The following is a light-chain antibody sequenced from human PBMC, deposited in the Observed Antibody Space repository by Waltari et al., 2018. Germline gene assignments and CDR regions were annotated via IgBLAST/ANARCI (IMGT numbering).Light chain of an antibody. J-gene: IGLJ3*02. CDR3: SSRNGRANQVV. Sequence: SSELTQDPAVSVALGQTVRFTCQGDSLRTSYASWYQLKPGQAPVLVIYGKDKRPSGIPDRISGYSSGTTSSLTITGVQAEDEADYYCSSRNGRANQVVSAGGTKVTVL. CDR1: SLRTSY. V-gene: IGLV3-19*01. CDR2: GKD.